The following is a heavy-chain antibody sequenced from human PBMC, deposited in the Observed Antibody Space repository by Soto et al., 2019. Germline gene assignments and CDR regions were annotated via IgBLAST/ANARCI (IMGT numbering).Heavy chain of an antibody. V-gene: IGHV1-18*01. Sequence: ASVKVSCKASGYTFTSYGISWVRQAPGQGLEWMGWISAYNGNTNYAQKLQGRVTMTTDTSTSTAYMELRSLRSDDTAVYYCARDLGSVVPAAIDLYDYIWEIMDVWGKGTTVTVSS. D-gene: IGHD2-2*01. CDR2: ISAYNGNT. CDR3: ARDLGSVVPAAIDLYDYIWEIMDV. CDR1: GYTFTSYG. J-gene: IGHJ6*03.